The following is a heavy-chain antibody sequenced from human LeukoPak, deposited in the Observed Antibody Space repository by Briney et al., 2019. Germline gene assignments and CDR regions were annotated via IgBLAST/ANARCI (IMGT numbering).Heavy chain of an antibody. CDR2: IIPTLGIA. CDR1: GGTFSSYA. CDR3: ARAVVVPAAIRDYGMDV. V-gene: IGHV1-69*04. J-gene: IGHJ6*02. D-gene: IGHD2-2*02. Sequence: SVKVSCKASGGTFSSYAISWVRQAPGQGLEWMGRIIPTLGIANYAQKFQGRVTITADKSTSTAYMELSSLRSGDTAVYYCARAVVVPAAIRDYGMDVWGQGTTVTVSS.